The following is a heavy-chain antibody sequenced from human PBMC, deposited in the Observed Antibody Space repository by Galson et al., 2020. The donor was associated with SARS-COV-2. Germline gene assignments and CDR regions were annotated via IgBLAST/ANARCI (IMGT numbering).Heavy chain of an antibody. Sequence: TGGSLRLSCAASGFTFSTYAMSWVRQAPGKGLEWVSVIRGGGGGTFYADSVQGRFTISRDNSKNTLHLQMNSLRAEDTAVYYCAKDLYGDYGGIDYWGQGTLVTVSS. J-gene: IGHJ4*02. D-gene: IGHD4-17*01. CDR3: AKDLYGDYGGIDY. V-gene: IGHV3-23*01. CDR1: GFTFSTYA. CDR2: IRGGGGGT.